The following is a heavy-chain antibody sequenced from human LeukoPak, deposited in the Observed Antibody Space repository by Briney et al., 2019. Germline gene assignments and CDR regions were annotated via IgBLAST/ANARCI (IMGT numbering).Heavy chain of an antibody. Sequence: KASETLSLTCTVSGGSISSYYWSWIRQPAGKGLEWIGRIYTSGSTNYNPSLKSRVTMSVDTSKNQFSLKLSSVTAADTAVYYCARDSADYYYYGMDVWGQGTTVTVSS. V-gene: IGHV4-4*07. CDR1: GGSISSYY. CDR3: ARDSADYYYYGMDV. CDR2: IYTSGST. J-gene: IGHJ6*02.